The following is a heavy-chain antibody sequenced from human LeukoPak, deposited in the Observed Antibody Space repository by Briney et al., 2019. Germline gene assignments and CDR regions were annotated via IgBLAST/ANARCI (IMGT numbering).Heavy chain of an antibody. CDR1: GFTFSSYW. D-gene: IGHD3-16*01. V-gene: IGHV4-34*08. CDR2: INHGGST. CDR3: AALGVRFP. Sequence: PGGSLRLSCAASGFTFSSYWMTWVRQSPGKGLEWIGEINHGGSTNYNPSLKSRVTISVDTSKNQFSLKLNSVTAADTAVYYCAALGVRFPWGQGTLVTVSS. J-gene: IGHJ5*02.